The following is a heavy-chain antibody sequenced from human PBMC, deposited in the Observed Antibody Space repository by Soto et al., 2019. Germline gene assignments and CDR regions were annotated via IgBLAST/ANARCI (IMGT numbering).Heavy chain of an antibody. CDR3: ATSPRLLWFGGAPMFDP. J-gene: IGHJ5*02. Sequence: ASVKVSCKASGGTFSSYTISWVRQATGQGLEYLGWMNPNSGNTAYVQKFQGRVTMTWDTSITTAYMELSSLRSEDTAVYYCATSPRLLWFGGAPMFDPWGQGTLVTVSS. V-gene: IGHV1-8*02. CDR2: MNPNSGNT. CDR1: GGTFSSYT. D-gene: IGHD3-10*01.